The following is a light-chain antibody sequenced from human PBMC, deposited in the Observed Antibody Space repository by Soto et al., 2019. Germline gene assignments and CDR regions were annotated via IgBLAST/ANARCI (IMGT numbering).Light chain of an antibody. CDR2: EAS. J-gene: IGKJ1*01. CDR1: QSISGS. Sequence: DIPMTQSPSTLSASVGDRVTITCRASQSISGSLAWYQQKPGKAPKLLIYEASNLKSGVPSRFSGSGSGTEYTLTICSLQPDDSASYYCQQYNGFWTFGQGTRVEIK. CDR3: QQYNGFWT. V-gene: IGKV1-5*03.